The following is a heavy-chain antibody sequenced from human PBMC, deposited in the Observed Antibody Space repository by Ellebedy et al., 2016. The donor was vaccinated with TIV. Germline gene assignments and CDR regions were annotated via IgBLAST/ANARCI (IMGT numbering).Heavy chain of an antibody. CDR2: IYYTGST. CDR1: GDSVSSSSHY. V-gene: IGHV4-39*02. D-gene: IGHD5-12*01. Sequence: SETLSLTCSVSGDSVSSSSHYWGWIRQPPGKGLEWIGTIYYTGSTYYNSSLESRATISIDASKNQFSLRLSSVRAADTAMYNCWRAGAGSGAYAFDFWGQGIVVTVSS. J-gene: IGHJ4*02. CDR3: WRAGAGSGAYAFDF.